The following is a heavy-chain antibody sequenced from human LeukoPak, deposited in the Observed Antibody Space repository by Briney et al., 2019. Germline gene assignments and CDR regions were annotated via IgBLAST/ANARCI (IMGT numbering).Heavy chain of an antibody. Sequence: GGSLRLSCAASGFTFDDYAMHWVRQAPGKGLEWVAVISYDGSNKYYADSVKGRFTISRDNSKNTLYLQMNSLRAEDTAVYYCASAGYCSSTSCYSFDYWGQGTLVTVSS. CDR3: ASAGYCSSTSCYSFDY. J-gene: IGHJ4*02. CDR1: GFTFDDYA. D-gene: IGHD2-2*01. CDR2: ISYDGSNK. V-gene: IGHV3-30-3*01.